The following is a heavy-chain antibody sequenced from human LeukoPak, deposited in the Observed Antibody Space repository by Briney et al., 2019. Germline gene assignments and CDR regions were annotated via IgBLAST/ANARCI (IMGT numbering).Heavy chain of an antibody. Sequence: SETLSLTCTVSGGSISSYYWSWIRQPRGKGLEWIGYIYYSGSTNYNPSLKSRVTISVDTSKNQFSLKLSSVTAADTAVYYCARGDSSGWYVYWGQGTLVTVSS. D-gene: IGHD6-19*01. V-gene: IGHV4-59*01. CDR1: GGSISSYY. CDR3: ARGDSSGWYVY. CDR2: IYYSGST. J-gene: IGHJ5*01.